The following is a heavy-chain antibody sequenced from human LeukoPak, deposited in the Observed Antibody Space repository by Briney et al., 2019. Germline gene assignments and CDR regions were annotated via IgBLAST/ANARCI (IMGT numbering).Heavy chain of an antibody. D-gene: IGHD2-2*01. V-gene: IGHV1-69*13. CDR1: GGTFRNYP. Sequence: ASVKVSCKASGGTFRNYPISWVRQAPGQGLEWMGGILPIFRMTNYAEKFQGRVTITADESTTTAYLELNSLRSEDTAVNYCAICSSTWSGDRPDSWGQGSLVTVSS. J-gene: IGHJ4*02. CDR2: ILPIFRMT. CDR3: AICSSTWSGDRPDS.